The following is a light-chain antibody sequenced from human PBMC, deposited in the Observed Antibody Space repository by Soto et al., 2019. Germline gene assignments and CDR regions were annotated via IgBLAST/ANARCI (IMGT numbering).Light chain of an antibody. CDR1: SSDIGSYNF. Sequence: QSVLTQPASVSGSPGQSITISCTGTSSDIGSYNFVSWYQQHPDKAPKLMVHEVNNRPSGISNRFSGSKSGNTASLTISGLQSEDEAEYFCSAYAGSNTFVVFGTGTKVTVL. J-gene: IGLJ1*01. V-gene: IGLV2-14*01. CDR2: EVN. CDR3: SAYAGSNTFVV.